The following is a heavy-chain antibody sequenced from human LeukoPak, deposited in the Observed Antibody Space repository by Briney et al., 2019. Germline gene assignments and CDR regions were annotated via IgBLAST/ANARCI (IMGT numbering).Heavy chain of an antibody. D-gene: IGHD2-15*01. CDR2: ISAYNGNT. V-gene: IGHV1-18*04. J-gene: IGHJ5*02. Sequence: GASVKVSCKASGYTFTGYYVHWVRQAPGQGLEWMGWISAYNGNTKYAQKLQGRVTMTTDTSTSTAHMELRSLKSDDTAVYYCARDLLVTNWFDPWGQGTLVTVSS. CDR1: GYTFTGYY. CDR3: ARDLLVTNWFDP.